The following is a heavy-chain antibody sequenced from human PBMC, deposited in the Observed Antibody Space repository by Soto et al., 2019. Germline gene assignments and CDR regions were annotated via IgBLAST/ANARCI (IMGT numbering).Heavy chain of an antibody. CDR3: VKDDAFDF. CDR2: LSWNCASI. Sequence: EVQLVESAGGLVQPGRSLRLSCAASGFTFDDYPMHWVRHAAGKGLEWVEGLSWNCASIGYADSVKGRFTISRDNARNSLYLQMNSLRAEDTALYYCVKDDAFDFWVQGTQVTVSS. CDR1: GFTFDDYP. V-gene: IGHV3-9*01. J-gene: IGHJ3*01.